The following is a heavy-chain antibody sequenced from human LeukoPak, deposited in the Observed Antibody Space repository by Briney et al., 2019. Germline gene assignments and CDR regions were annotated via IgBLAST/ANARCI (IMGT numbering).Heavy chain of an antibody. D-gene: IGHD4-23*01. Sequence: SETLSLTCTVSGGSIGSYYWSWIRQPAGKGLEWIGRIYTSGSTNYNPSLKSRVTMSVDTSKNQFSLKLSSVTAADTAVYYCARQSGGNSFYYNYYMDAWGKGTTVTVSS. CDR1: GGSIGSYY. CDR3: ARQSGGNSFYYNYYMDA. CDR2: IYTSGST. J-gene: IGHJ6*03. V-gene: IGHV4-4*07.